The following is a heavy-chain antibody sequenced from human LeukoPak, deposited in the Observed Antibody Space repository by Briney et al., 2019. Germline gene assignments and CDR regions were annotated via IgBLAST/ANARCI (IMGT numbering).Heavy chain of an antibody. J-gene: IGHJ6*03. D-gene: IGHD2-21*01. CDR3: ARVVMKAFYYYYMDV. CDR2: MNPTSGDT. V-gene: IGHV1-8*01. CDR1: GYTFSDYD. Sequence: ASVKVFCKASGYTFSDYDVNWVRQAPGQGLEWMGWMNPTSGDTGYAQKFQGRVTMTRSMSRNTAYMELSRLRSEDTAVYSCARVVMKAFYYYYMDVWGKGTTIIISS.